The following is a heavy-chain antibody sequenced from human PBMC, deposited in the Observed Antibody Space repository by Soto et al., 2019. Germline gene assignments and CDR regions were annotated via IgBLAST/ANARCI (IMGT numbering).Heavy chain of an antibody. V-gene: IGHV1-69*13. J-gene: IGHJ4*02. CDR2: IIPIFGTA. D-gene: IGHD2-21*02. Sequence: GASVKVSCKASGYTFTSYDISWVRQAPGQGLEWMGGIIPIFGTANYAQKFQGRVTITADESTSTAYMELSSLRSEDTAVYYCADLGGNSDYWGQGTLVTVSS. CDR3: ADLGGNSDY. CDR1: GYTFTSYD.